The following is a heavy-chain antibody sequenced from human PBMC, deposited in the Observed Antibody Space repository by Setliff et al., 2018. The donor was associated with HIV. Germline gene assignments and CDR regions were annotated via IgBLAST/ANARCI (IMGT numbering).Heavy chain of an antibody. Sequence: KTSETLSLTCTVSGGSISSGGYYWSWIRQRPGKGLEWIGYIYHSGNTFYNPSLKSRVSISVDTSKNRFSLKLASVTAADTAFYYCARDRGSGSSLDYWGQGTLVTVSS. V-gene: IGHV4-31*03. CDR1: GGSISSGGYY. CDR3: ARDRGSGSSLDY. CDR2: IYHSGNT. D-gene: IGHD3-10*01. J-gene: IGHJ4*02.